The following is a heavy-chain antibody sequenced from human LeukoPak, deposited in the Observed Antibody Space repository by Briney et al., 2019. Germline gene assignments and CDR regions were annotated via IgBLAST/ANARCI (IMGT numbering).Heavy chain of an antibody. CDR2: IIPILGIA. Sequence: GSSVKVSCKASGGTFSSYTISWVRQAPGQGLEWMGRIIPILGIASYAQKFQGRVTITADKSTSTAYMELSSLRSEDTAVYYCARDKGLLVVPAAIPFDPWGQGTLVTVSS. CDR1: GGTFSSYT. V-gene: IGHV1-69*04. D-gene: IGHD2-2*01. J-gene: IGHJ5*02. CDR3: ARDKGLLVVPAAIPFDP.